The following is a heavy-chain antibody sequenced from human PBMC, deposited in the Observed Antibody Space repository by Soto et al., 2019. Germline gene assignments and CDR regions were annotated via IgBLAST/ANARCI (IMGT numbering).Heavy chain of an antibody. CDR3: ARDRRPDHYDSSGYGNWFDP. CDR2: INPNSGGT. Sequence: ASVKVSCKASGYTFTGYYMHWVRQAPGQGXEWMGWINPNSGGTNYAQKFQGRVTMTRDTSISTAYMELSRLRSDDTAVYYCARDRRPDHYDSSGYGNWFDPWGQGTLVTVSS. V-gene: IGHV1-2*02. D-gene: IGHD3-22*01. J-gene: IGHJ5*02. CDR1: GYTFTGYY.